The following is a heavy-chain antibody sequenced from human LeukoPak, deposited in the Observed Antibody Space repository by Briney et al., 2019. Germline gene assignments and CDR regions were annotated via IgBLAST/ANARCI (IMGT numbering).Heavy chain of an antibody. J-gene: IGHJ4*02. V-gene: IGHV3-30-3*01. CDR2: ISYDGSNK. CDR3: AGAPLRYFDWGSPPFDY. CDR1: GFTFSSYA. D-gene: IGHD3-9*01. Sequence: PGRSLRLSCAASGFTFSSYAMHWVRQAPGKGLEWVAVISYDGSNKYYADSVKGRFTISRDNSKNTLYLQMNSLRGEDTAVYYWAGAPLRYFDWGSPPFDYWGQGTLVTVSS.